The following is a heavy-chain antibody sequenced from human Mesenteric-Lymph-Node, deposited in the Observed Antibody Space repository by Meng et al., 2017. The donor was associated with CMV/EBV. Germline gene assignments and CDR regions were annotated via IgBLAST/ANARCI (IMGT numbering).Heavy chain of an antibody. J-gene: IGHJ4*02. CDR3: ANDYGSGSYRFDY. V-gene: IGHV4-30-2*01. D-gene: IGHD3-10*01. Sequence: SGGSVSAGDPSWSWVRQPPGRGLELLGYIFYTGSTYYNPSLKGRVTMSMDRSKNQFSLKLTSVTAADTAVYYCANDYGSGSYRFDYWGQGTLVTVSS. CDR2: IFYTGST. CDR1: GGSVSAGDPS.